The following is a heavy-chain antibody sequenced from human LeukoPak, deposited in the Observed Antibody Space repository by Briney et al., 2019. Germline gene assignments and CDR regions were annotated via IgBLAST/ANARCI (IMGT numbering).Heavy chain of an antibody. Sequence: GGSLRLSCAASGFTVSSNYMSWVRQAPGKGLEWVSVIYSGGSTYYADSVKGRFTISRDNAKNSLYLQMNSLRAEDTAVYYCAREGTIVATFIRWGQGTLVTVSS. CDR1: GFTVSSNY. J-gene: IGHJ4*02. CDR2: IYSGGST. D-gene: IGHD5-12*01. V-gene: IGHV3-53*01. CDR3: AREGTIVATFIR.